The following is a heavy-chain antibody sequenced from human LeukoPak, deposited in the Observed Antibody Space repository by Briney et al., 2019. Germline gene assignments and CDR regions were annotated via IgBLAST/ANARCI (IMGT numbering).Heavy chain of an antibody. V-gene: IGHV3-30*02. D-gene: IGHD6-13*01. CDR2: IRYDGTNK. CDR1: GFTFRSYG. CDR3: AKDRGIAAAATPHWFDP. Sequence: PGGSLRLSCAASGFTFRSYGMHWVRQAPGKGLEWVAFIRYDGTNKYYADSVKGRFTISRDNSKNTLYLQMNSLRAEDTAVYYCAKDRGIAAAATPHWFDPWGQGTLVTVSS. J-gene: IGHJ5*02.